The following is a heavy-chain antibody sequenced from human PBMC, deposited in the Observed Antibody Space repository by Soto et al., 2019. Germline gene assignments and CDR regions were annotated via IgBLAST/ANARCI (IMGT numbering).Heavy chain of an antibody. Sequence: EVQLVESGGGLVQPGGSLRLSCAASEFAFDKYYMTWVRQAPGKGPEWVANIKPDGSEQYYVDSVKGRFTISRDNANNSLYLQMNSLXAEDTAXXXXXRGNWNYYYGFDVWGQGTTVTVSS. J-gene: IGHJ6*02. CDR3: XRGNWNYYYGFDV. V-gene: IGHV3-7*01. CDR2: IKPDGSEQ. D-gene: IGHD1-20*01. CDR1: EFAFDKYY.